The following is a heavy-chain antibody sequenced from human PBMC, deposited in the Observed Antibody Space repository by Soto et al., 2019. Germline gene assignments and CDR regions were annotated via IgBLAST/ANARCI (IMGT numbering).Heavy chain of an antibody. CDR2: IYYSGTT. V-gene: IGHV4-28*01. CDR3: ARLSKVYGTDV. J-gene: IGHJ6*02. CDR1: GYSTSSSNW. Sequence: SETLSLTCAVSGYSTSSSNWWGWIRQPPGKGLEWIGYIYYSGTTYYNPSLKSRVTMSVDTSKNQFSLKLSSVTAADTAVYFCARLSKVYGTDVWGQGTTVTVSS.